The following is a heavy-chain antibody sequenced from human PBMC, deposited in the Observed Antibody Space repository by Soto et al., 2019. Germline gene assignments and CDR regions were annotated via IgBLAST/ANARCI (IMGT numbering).Heavy chain of an antibody. D-gene: IGHD4-17*01. CDR2: IIPILGIA. J-gene: IGHJ6*02. Sequence: QVQLVQSGAEVKKPGSSVKVSCKASGGTFSSYTISWVRQAPGQGLEWMGRIIPILGIANYAQKFQGRVKNTADKSNGKAYMELSSLRSEDTAVYYCARDTLDYGDYRYYYGMDVWGQGTTVTVSS. CDR1: GGTFSSYT. CDR3: ARDTLDYGDYRYYYGMDV. V-gene: IGHV1-69*08.